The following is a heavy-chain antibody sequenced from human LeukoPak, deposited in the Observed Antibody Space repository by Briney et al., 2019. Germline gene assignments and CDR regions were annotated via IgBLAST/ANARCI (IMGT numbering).Heavy chain of an antibody. Sequence: PGGSLRLSCAASGFTFSIYAMSWVRQAPGKGLEWVSVISGSGGSTYYADSVKGRFTISRDNSKNTLYLQMNSLRADDTAVYYCAKDATTSGYHYYMDVWGKGTTVTVSS. J-gene: IGHJ6*03. CDR3: AKDATTSGYHYYMDV. V-gene: IGHV3-23*01. D-gene: IGHD4-17*01. CDR2: ISGSGGST. CDR1: GFTFSIYA.